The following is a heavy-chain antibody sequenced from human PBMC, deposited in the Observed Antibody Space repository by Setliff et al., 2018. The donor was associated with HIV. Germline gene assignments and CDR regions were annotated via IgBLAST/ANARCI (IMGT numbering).Heavy chain of an antibody. J-gene: IGHJ6*03. CDR1: DDPISSYY. D-gene: IGHD2-15*01. Sequence: PSETLSLTCYVTDDPISSYYWSWVRQPAGKGLEWIGRLYVSGDTNYNPSLKSRVTMSLDTSKKHFSLNLKSVIAADTAVYYCALTGHRLLRGYMDVWGKGTTVTVSS. V-gene: IGHV4-4*07. CDR2: LYVSGDT. CDR3: ALTGHRLLRGYMDV.